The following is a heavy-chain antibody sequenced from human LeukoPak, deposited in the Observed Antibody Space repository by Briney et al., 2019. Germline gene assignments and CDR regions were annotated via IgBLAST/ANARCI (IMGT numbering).Heavy chain of an antibody. V-gene: IGHV1-46*01. CDR3: AREAGYYDSSGYPDY. J-gene: IGHJ4*02. CDR2: INPSGGST. CDR1: GYTFTSYY. Sequence: ASVKVSCKASGYTFTSYYMHWVRQAPGQGLEWMGIINPSGGSTSYAQKFQGRVTMTRDTSTSTVYMELSSLRSEDTAVYYCAREAGYYDSSGYPDYWGQGTLVTVSS. D-gene: IGHD3-22*01.